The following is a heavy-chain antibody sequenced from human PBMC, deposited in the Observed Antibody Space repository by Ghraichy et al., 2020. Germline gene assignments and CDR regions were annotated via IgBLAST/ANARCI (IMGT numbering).Heavy chain of an antibody. D-gene: IGHD3-10*01. CDR2: IWNDESAQ. J-gene: IGHJ4*02. CDR3: ASFRTGALDY. Sequence: GGSLRLSCVASGSTSGTFGIHWVRQAPGKGLEWVALIWNDESAQDYLDAVKGRFSISRDNSKNTVFLEMNNLRAEDTAVYYCASFRTGALDYWGQGTLVTVSS. CDR1: GSTSGTFG. V-gene: IGHV3-33*08.